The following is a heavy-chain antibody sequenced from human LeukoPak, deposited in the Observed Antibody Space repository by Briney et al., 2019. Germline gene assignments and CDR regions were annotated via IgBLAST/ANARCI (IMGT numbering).Heavy chain of an antibody. D-gene: IGHD3-10*01. J-gene: IGHJ6*03. CDR1: GFTVSSNY. V-gene: IGHV3-30*02. CDR3: AKDGMVRGQYYYYYMDV. Sequence: PGGSLRLSCAASGFTVSSNYMSWVRQAPGKGLEWVAFIRYDGSNKYYADSVKGRFTISRDNSKNTLYLQMNSLRAEDTAVYYCAKDGMVRGQYYYYYMDVWGKGTTVTISS. CDR2: IRYDGSNK.